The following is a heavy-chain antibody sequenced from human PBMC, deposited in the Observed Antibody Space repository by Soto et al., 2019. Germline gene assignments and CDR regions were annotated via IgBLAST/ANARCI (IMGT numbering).Heavy chain of an antibody. Sequence: GSGPTLVNPTQTLTLTCTFSGFSLSTSGMRVSWIRQPPGKALEWLARIDWDDDKFYSTSLKTRLTISKDTSKNQVVLTMTNMDPVDTATYYCARSIAAADYYDYWGQGTLVTVSS. CDR2: IDWDDDK. CDR3: ARSIAAADYYDY. J-gene: IGHJ4*02. D-gene: IGHD6-13*01. V-gene: IGHV2-70*04. CDR1: GFSLSTSGMR.